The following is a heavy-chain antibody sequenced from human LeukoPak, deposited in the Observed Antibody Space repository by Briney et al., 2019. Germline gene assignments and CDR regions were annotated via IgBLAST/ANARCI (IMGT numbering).Heavy chain of an antibody. CDR1: GGSISSNDW. Sequence: SGTLSLTCTVSGGSISSNDWWTWVRQPPGKGLEWIGEISRGGSLNYKPSLKSRVTISLDNSENQLSLTLNSVTAADTAVYYCARVRPNYYDSSADTPTEDWGQGTLVTVSS. J-gene: IGHJ4*02. D-gene: IGHD3-22*01. CDR3: ARVRPNYYDSSADTPTED. CDR2: ISRGGSL. V-gene: IGHV4-4*02.